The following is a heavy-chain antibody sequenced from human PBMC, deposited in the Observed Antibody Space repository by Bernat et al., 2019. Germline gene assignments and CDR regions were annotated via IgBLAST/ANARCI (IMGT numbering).Heavy chain of an antibody. D-gene: IGHD2-15*01. J-gene: IGHJ4*02. CDR3: ARILQGDIPDY. Sequence: QVTLRESGPALVKPTQTLTLTCTFSGFSLSTSGMCVSWIRQPPGKALEWLARIDWDDDKYYSTSLKTRLTNSKDTSKNQVVLTMTNMDPVDTATYYCARILQGDIPDYWGQGTLVTVSS. CDR1: GFSLSTSGMC. CDR2: IDWDDDK. V-gene: IGHV2-70*15.